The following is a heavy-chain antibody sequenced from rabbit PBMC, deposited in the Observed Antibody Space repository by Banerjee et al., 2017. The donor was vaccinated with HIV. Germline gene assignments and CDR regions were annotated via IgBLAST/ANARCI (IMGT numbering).Heavy chain of an antibody. Sequence: QSLEESGGGLVKPEGSLPLTCKASGFTLNGYYMCWVRQAPGTGLEWIGGIWSGGSAYCASWVKSRFTISKTTSTTVTLQMTSLTAAATASCFCARGAVSGGNFNLWGPGTLVTVS. CDR1: GFTLNGYY. CDR2: IWSGGSA. CDR3: ARGAVSGGNFNL. D-gene: IGHD4-2*01. V-gene: IGHV1S40*01. J-gene: IGHJ4*01.